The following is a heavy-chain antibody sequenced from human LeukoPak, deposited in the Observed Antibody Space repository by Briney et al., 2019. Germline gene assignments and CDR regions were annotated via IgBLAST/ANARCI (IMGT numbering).Heavy chain of an antibody. Sequence: ASVKVSCKASGGTFSSCAISWVRQAPGQGLEWMGGIIPIFGTANYAQKFQGRVTITADESTSTVYMELSSLRSEDTAVYYCARTKVYGGNFDYWGQGTLVTVSS. V-gene: IGHV1-69*01. D-gene: IGHD4-23*01. CDR2: IIPIFGTA. CDR1: GGTFSSCA. J-gene: IGHJ4*02. CDR3: ARTKVYGGNFDY.